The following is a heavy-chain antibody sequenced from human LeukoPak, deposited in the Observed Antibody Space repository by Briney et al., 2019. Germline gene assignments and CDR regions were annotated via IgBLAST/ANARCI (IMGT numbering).Heavy chain of an antibody. CDR3: ASGLQRSRSISNHYYFDY. Sequence: SETLSLTCTVSGGSISSYYWSWIRQPAGKGLEWIGRIYTSGSTNYNPSLKSRVTMSVDTSKNQFSLKLSSVTAADTAVYYCASGLQRSRSISNHYYFDYWGQGTLVTVSS. J-gene: IGHJ4*02. V-gene: IGHV4-4*07. CDR2: IYTSGST. D-gene: IGHD5-24*01. CDR1: GGSISSYY.